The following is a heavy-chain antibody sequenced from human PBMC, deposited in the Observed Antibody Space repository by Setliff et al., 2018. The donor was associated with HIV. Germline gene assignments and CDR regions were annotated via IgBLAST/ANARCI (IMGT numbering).Heavy chain of an antibody. J-gene: IGHJ3*01. CDR1: GYSFASHS. CDR3: AWNHPDHTTSHPEAFAL. D-gene: IGHD1-1*01. Sequence: ASVKVSCKASGYSFASHSLHWVRQAPGQGLEWMGWINTGNGNTKYSQKFQAWVTLTRDTSIRTAYMQLTRLRSDDTAMYYCAWNHPDHTTSHPEAFALWGQGTMVTVSS. CDR2: INTGNGNT. V-gene: IGHV1-3*04.